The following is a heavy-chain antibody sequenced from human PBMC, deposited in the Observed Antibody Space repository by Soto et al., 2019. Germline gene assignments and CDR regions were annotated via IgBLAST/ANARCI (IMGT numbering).Heavy chain of an antibody. CDR2: ISGGGDNT. Sequence: EVQLLDSGGGLVQPGGSLRLSCEASGFTFSNYAMNWVRQAPGKGLEWVLGISGGGDNTYYADSVRGRFTISRDNSKNTVFWQMKSLRPEDAAIYYGTKGRPARGFDYWGQGTRVPVS. V-gene: IGHV3-23*01. CDR3: TKGRPARGFDY. J-gene: IGHJ4*02. D-gene: IGHD6-6*01. CDR1: GFTFSNYA.